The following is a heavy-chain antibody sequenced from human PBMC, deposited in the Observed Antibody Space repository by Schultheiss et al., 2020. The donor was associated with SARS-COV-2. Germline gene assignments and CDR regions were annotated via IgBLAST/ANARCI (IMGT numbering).Heavy chain of an antibody. V-gene: IGHV2-5*01. D-gene: IGHD6-19*01. Sequence: SGPTLVKPTQTLTLTCTFSGFSLSTSGVGVGWIRQPPGKALEWLALIYWNDDKRYSPSLKSRLTITKDTSKNQVVLTMTNMDPVDTATYYCAHRHHSSGWPSPVDFDYWGQGTLVTVSS. J-gene: IGHJ4*02. CDR1: GFSLSTSGVG. CDR2: IYWNDDK. CDR3: AHRHHSSGWPSPVDFDY.